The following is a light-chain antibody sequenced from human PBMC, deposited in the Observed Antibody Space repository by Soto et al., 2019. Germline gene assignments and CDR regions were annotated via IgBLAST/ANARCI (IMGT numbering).Light chain of an antibody. CDR2: DVS. V-gene: IGLV2-14*01. CDR1: SSDVGGYNY. Sequence: QSALTQPASVSGSPGQSITISCTGTSSDVGGYNYVSWYQQHPGKAPKLMIYDVSYRPSGVSNRFSGSKSGNTASLTISGLQAEDEADYYCSSYTSSSTLGYVFGTGTKVTVL. CDR3: SSYTSSSTLGYV. J-gene: IGLJ1*01.